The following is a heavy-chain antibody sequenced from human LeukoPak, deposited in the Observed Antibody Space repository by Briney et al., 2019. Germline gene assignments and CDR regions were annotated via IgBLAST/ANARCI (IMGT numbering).Heavy chain of an antibody. CDR2: ISSSSSYI. CDR3: ARALYSSGWYPDY. Sequence: GGSLRLSCTASGFTFSSYSLNWVRQAPGKGLEWVSSISSSSSYIYHADSVKGRFTISRDNAKNSLYLQMNSLRAEDTAVYYCARALYSSGWYPDYWGQGTLVTVSS. V-gene: IGHV3-21*01. D-gene: IGHD6-19*01. CDR1: GFTFSSYS. J-gene: IGHJ4*02.